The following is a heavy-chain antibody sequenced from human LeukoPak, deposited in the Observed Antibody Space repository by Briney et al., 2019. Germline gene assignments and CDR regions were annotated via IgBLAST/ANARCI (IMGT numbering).Heavy chain of an antibody. Sequence: ASVKVSCKASGYTFTSYAMHWVRQAPGQRLEWMGWINAGNGNTKYSQKFQGRVTITRDTSASTAYMELSSLRSEDTAVYYCASLWFGEFDMGFNWFDPWGQGTLVTASS. CDR1: GYTFTSYA. D-gene: IGHD3-10*01. J-gene: IGHJ5*02. V-gene: IGHV1-3*01. CDR3: ASLWFGEFDMGFNWFDP. CDR2: INAGNGNT.